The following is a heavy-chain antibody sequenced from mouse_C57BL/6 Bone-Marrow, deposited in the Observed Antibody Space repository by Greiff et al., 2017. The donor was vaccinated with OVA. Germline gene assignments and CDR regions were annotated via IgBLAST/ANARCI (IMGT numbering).Heavy chain of an antibody. V-gene: IGHV1-82*01. CDR2: IYPGDGDT. CDR1: GYAFSSSW. Sequence: QVQLQQSGPELVKPGASVKISCKASGYAFSSSWMNWVKQRPGKGLEWIGRIYPGDGDTNYNGKFKGKATLTVDKSSSTAYMQLSSLTSEDSAVVVCARRGRRLHNWFAYWGQGTLVTVSA. CDR3: ARRGRRLHNWFAY. J-gene: IGHJ3*01. D-gene: IGHD3-2*02.